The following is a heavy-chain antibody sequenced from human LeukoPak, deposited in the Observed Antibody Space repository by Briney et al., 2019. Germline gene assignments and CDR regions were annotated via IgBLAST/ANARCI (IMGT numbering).Heavy chain of an antibody. D-gene: IGHD3-22*01. CDR1: GGSISSYY. CDR3: ASTMIVVAGGYYMDV. CDR2: IYYSGST. J-gene: IGHJ6*03. V-gene: IGHV4-59*01. Sequence: SETLSLTCTVSGGSISSYYWSWIRQPPGKGLEWIGYIYYSGSTNYNPSLKSRVTISVDTSKNQFSLKLSSVTAADTAVYYCASTMIVVAGGYYMDVWGKGATVTVSS.